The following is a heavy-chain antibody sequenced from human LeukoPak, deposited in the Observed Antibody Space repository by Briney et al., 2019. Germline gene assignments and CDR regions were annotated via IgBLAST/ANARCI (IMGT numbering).Heavy chain of an antibody. V-gene: IGHV3-30-3*01. CDR1: GFTFSSYA. Sequence: PGGSLRLSCAASGFTFSSYAMHWVRQAPGKGLEWVAVISYDGSNKYYADSVKGRFTISRDNSKNTLYLQMNSLRAEDTAVYYCASGIVVPAATPWFDPWGQGTLVTVSS. D-gene: IGHD2-2*02. CDR2: ISYDGSNK. CDR3: ASGIVVPAATPWFDP. J-gene: IGHJ5*02.